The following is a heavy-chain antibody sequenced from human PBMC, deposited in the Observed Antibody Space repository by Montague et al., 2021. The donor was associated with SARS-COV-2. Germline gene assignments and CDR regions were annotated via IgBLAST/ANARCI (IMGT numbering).Heavy chain of an antibody. Sequence: SETLSLTCSVSGDSISRSTNHWGWIRQPPGKGLEWITSIHYSGRTYHNPPLKSRVTMAVDTSENQFSLKLSAVTAADTAVYYCTGTTDDSALAATFWGQGTLVTVSS. CDR3: TGTTDDSALAATF. CDR2: IHYSGRT. V-gene: IGHV4-39*01. CDR1: GDSISRSTNH. J-gene: IGHJ4*02. D-gene: IGHD2-15*01.